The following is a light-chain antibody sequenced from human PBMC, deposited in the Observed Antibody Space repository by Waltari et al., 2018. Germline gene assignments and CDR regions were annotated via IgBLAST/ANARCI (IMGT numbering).Light chain of an antibody. V-gene: IGKV1-39*01. J-gene: IGKJ5*01. CDR3: QHSYSLPFN. Sequence: DIQMTQSPSSLSTSVGDRVTITCRASRGIDSYLNWYQQRPGRAPKPLIYDASTLQKEAPPRFSGGRIGNDFTLSINQQKPEGFSTYFCQHSYSLPFNFGQGTRLDI. CDR1: RGIDSY. CDR2: DAS.